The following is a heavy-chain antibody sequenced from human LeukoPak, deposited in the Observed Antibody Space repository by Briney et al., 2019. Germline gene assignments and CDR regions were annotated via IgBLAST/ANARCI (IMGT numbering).Heavy chain of an antibody. J-gene: IGHJ4*02. CDR3: ARSDGIDY. CDR1: GYTFTDYY. V-gene: IGHV1-2*06. Sequence: ASVKVSCKTSGYTFTDYYMHWVPQAPGQGLEWIGRINPNNGGTNYAQKFQGRVTMTRDTSITTAYMELSRLRFDDTAVYYCARSDGIDYWGQGTLVTVSS. D-gene: IGHD1-26*01. CDR2: INPNNGGT.